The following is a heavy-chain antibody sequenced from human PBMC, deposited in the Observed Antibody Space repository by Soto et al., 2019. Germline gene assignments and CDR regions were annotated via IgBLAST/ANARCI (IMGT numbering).Heavy chain of an antibody. V-gene: IGHV4-4*07. CDR2: IYTSGST. CDR1: GGSISSYY. D-gene: IGHD2-2*02. Sequence: SETLSLTCTVSGGSISSYYWSWIRQPAGKGLGWIGRIYTSGSTNYNPSLKSRVTMSVDTSKNQFSLKLSSVTAADTAVYYCARDHGGVVPAAISQRGVWFDLWGQGTLVTVYS. CDR3: ARDHGGVVPAAISQRGVWFDL. J-gene: IGHJ5*02.